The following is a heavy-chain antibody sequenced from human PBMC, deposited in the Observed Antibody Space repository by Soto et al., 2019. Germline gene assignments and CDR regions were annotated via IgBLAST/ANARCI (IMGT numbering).Heavy chain of an antibody. V-gene: IGHV3-9*01. CDR3: EGGKNIVAVVTPYDG. Sequence: EVQLVESGGGLVQPGRSLRLSCVASGFTFGDYAMHWVRQAPGKGLEWVAGISWNTDNIGYADSVKGRITISRDNAGPALYLQRNRQRQEDTADYEWEGGKNIVAVVTPYDGWGQGGLGTVSS. CDR2: ISWNTDNI. J-gene: IGHJ4*02. CDR1: GFTFGDYA. D-gene: IGHD2-21*02.